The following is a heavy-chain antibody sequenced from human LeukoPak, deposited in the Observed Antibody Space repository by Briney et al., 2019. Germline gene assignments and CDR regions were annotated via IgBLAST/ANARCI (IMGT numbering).Heavy chain of an antibody. J-gene: IGHJ4*02. D-gene: IGHD7-27*01. CDR1: GFTFISYS. V-gene: IGHV3-48*02. CDR2: ISGSSSAI. CDR3: ARGRLGTDFDY. Sequence: GESLRLSCAASGFTFISYSMNWVRQAPGRGLEWVSYISGSSSAIYYADSVKGRFTISRDNAMNSLYLQMNSLRDDETAVYYCARGRLGTDFDYWGQGTLVTVSS.